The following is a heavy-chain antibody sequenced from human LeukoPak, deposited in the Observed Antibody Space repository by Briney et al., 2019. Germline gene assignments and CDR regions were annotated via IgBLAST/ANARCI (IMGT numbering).Heavy chain of an antibody. CDR2: IHTSGST. D-gene: IGHD6-19*01. J-gene: IGHJ4*02. CDR1: GGSISNYH. V-gene: IGHV4-4*07. CDR3: ARRDISSGWSFDY. Sequence: PSETLSLTCTVSGGSISNYHWSWIRQPAGKGLEWISQIHTSGSTNYNPPLKSRVTMSIDTPENQLSLTIRSVIAADTAVYYCARRDISSGWSFDYWGQGILVTVSS.